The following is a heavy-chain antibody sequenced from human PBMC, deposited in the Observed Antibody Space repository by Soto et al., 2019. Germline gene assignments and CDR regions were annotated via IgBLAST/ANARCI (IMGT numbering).Heavy chain of an antibody. V-gene: IGHV4-30-2*01. CDR2: IFPSGTT. CDR3: ARSREFDY. CDR1: GGSLSGATYS. J-gene: IGHJ4*02. Sequence: SETLSLTCGVSGGSLSGATYSWNWIRQPPGKGLEWIGYIFPSGTTYYNPSLKSRVTISIDVSKNQSSLSLRSLTAADTAVYYCARSREFDYWSQGTLVTVSS.